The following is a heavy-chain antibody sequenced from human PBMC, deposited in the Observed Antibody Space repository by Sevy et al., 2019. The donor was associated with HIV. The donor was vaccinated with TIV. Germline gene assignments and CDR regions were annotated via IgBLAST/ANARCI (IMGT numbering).Heavy chain of an antibody. J-gene: IGHJ4*02. Sequence: SETLSLTCTVSGGSISSSSYYWGWIRQPPGKGLEWIGSIYYSGSTYYNPSLKSRVTISVDTSKNQFSLKLGSVTAADTAVYYCARRMITFGGEEFDYWGQGTLVTVSS. CDR3: ARRMITFGGEEFDY. D-gene: IGHD3-16*01. CDR1: GGSISSSSYY. V-gene: IGHV4-39*01. CDR2: IYYSGST.